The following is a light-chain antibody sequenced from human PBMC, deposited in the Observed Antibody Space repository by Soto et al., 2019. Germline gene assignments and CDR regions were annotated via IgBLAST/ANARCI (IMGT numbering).Light chain of an antibody. CDR3: QAWDSSNAPYVV. J-gene: IGLJ2*01. CDR1: KLGDKY. V-gene: IGLV3-1*01. Sequence: SYELTQPPSVSVSPGQTASITCSGDKLGDKYACWYQQKPGQSPVLVIYQDSKRPSGIPERFSGSNSGNTATLTISGTQAMDEADYYCQAWDSSNAPYVVFGGGTKLTVL. CDR2: QDS.